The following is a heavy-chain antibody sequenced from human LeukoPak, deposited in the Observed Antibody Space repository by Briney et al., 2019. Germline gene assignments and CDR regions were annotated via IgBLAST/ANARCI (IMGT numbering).Heavy chain of an antibody. Sequence: GGSLRLSCAASGFTVSSNFMSWVRQAPGKGLEWVSVIYSGGSTYYADSVKGRFTISRDNSKNTLYLQMNSLRAEDTAVYYCASPPYYYDSSGYYYFQHWGQGTLVTVSS. D-gene: IGHD3-22*01. J-gene: IGHJ1*01. CDR1: GFTVSSNF. CDR2: IYSGGST. CDR3: ASPPYYYDSSGYYYFQH. V-gene: IGHV3-53*01.